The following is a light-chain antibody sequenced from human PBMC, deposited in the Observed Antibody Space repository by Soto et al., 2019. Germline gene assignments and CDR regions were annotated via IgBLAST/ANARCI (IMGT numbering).Light chain of an antibody. CDR2: GAS. Sequence: EIVMTQSPATLSVSPGERATLSCRASQSVGSNLAWYQQRPGQAPRLLIYGASTRATGFPARFSGSGSGTEFTLTISSLQSEDFAVYYCQQYNDLPGFGQGTKLEIK. J-gene: IGKJ2*01. V-gene: IGKV3-15*01. CDR1: QSVGSN. CDR3: QQYNDLPG.